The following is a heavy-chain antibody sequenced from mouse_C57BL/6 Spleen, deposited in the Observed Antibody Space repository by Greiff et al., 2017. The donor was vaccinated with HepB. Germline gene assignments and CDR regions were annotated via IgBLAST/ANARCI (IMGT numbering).Heavy chain of an antibody. CDR3: ARYYYGSFAWFAY. D-gene: IGHD1-1*01. CDR1: GFSLTSYG. V-gene: IGHV2-2*01. J-gene: IGHJ3*01. Sequence: VQLVESGPGLVQPSQSLSITCTVSGFSLTSYGVHWVRQSPGKGLEWLGVIWSGGSTDYNAAFISRLSISKDNSKSQVFFKMNSLQADDTAIYYCARYYYGSFAWFAYWGQGTLVTVSA. CDR2: IWSGGST.